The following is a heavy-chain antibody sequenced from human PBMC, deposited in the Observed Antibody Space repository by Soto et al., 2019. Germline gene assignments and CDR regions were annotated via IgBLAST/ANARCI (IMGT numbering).Heavy chain of an antibody. CDR1: GINFNNYG. CDR2: ITGSGGST. CDR3: ARRGRGFGEALYYFDY. D-gene: IGHD3-10*01. V-gene: IGHV3-23*01. Sequence: EVQLLESGGGLVQPGRSLRLSCAASGINFNNYGMSWVRQAPGKGLEWVSSITGSGGSTFYADSVKGRFSISRDNSMNTLYLQITGLRAEDTAVYYCARRGRGFGEALYYFDYWGQGTLVTVSS. J-gene: IGHJ4*02.